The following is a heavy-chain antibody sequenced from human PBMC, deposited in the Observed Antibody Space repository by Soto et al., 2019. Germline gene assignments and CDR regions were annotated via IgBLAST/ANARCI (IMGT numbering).Heavy chain of an antibody. V-gene: IGHV3-30-3*01. Sequence: GGSLRLSCAASGCTFSSYAMHWVRQAPGKGLEWVAVISYDGGNKYYPDSVKGRFTIARDNSKNTLYLQMNSMRAEDTAVDYCASDYYDILTGYYFGYWGQGTLVTVSS. CDR3: ASDYYDILTGYYFGY. J-gene: IGHJ4*02. CDR2: ISYDGGNK. D-gene: IGHD3-9*01. CDR1: GCTFSSYA.